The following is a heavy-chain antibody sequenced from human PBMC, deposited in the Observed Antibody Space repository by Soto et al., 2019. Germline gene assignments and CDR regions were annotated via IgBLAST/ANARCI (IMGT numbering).Heavy chain of an antibody. Sequence: VQLLESGGALVQPGGSLRLSCAASEFIFSSCAMSWVRQAPGKGPEWVAVISDTGDVTYYADSVKGRFTISRDNSKNTLYRQMNSLRAEDTGLYYCAKDAGGGPYSTAWYEFDYWGQGTQVTVSS. CDR3: AKDAGGGPYSTAWYEFDY. CDR1: EFIFSSCA. D-gene: IGHD2-2*01. CDR2: ISDTGDVT. V-gene: IGHV3-23*01. J-gene: IGHJ4*02.